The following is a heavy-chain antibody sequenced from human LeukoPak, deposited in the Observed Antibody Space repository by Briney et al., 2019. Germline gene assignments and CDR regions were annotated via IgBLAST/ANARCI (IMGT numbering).Heavy chain of an antibody. Sequence: GGSLRLSCAASGFTFSTYGMHWVRQAPGKGLEGVAVIWYDGSNKYYADSVKGRFTISRDNSKNTLYLQMNSLRAEDTAVYYCARAVGPFDYWGQGTLVTVPS. CDR3: ARAVGPFDY. V-gene: IGHV3-33*01. J-gene: IGHJ4*02. CDR1: GFTFSTYG. D-gene: IGHD2-15*01. CDR2: IWYDGSNK.